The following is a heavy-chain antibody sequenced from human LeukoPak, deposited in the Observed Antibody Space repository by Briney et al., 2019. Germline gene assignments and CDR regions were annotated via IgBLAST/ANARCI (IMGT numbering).Heavy chain of an antibody. J-gene: IGHJ4*02. Sequence: ASVKVSCKASGYTFTSYVINWVRQAAGQGLEWMGWMNPNRGNTGYAQKFQGRVTMTRNTSISTAYMELSSLRSEDTAVYYCARGGSVLRYFDWLSYYFDYWGQGTLVTVSS. D-gene: IGHD3-9*01. CDR2: MNPNRGNT. V-gene: IGHV1-8*01. CDR3: ARGGSVLRYFDWLSYYFDY. CDR1: GYTFTSYV.